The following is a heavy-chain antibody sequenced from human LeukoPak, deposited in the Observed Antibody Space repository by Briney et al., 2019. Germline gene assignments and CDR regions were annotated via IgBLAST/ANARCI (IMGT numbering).Heavy chain of an antibody. Sequence: SETLSLTCTVSGGSISSSSYYWGWIRQPPVKGLEWIGSIYYSGSTYYNPSLKSRLTISVDTSKNQFSLKLSSVTAADTAVYYCARQSLEYYDSSGLTDYWGQGTLVTVSS. CDR2: IYYSGST. J-gene: IGHJ4*02. CDR1: GGSISSSSYY. D-gene: IGHD3-22*01. V-gene: IGHV4-39*01. CDR3: ARQSLEYYDSSGLTDY.